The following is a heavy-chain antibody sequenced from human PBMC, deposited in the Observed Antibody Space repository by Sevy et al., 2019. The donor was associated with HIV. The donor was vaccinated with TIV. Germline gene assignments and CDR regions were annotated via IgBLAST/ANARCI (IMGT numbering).Heavy chain of an antibody. CDR3: AKDWAVAPHSGYLDS. Sequence: GGSLRLSCATSGFTFRNFGISWVRQTPGMGLEWVSFISATGLSKYYADSVKGRFIISRDNSKNMVYLQMNSPRPEDTAVYYCAKDWAVAPHSGYLDSWGRGTLVTVSS. V-gene: IGHV3-23*01. D-gene: IGHD2-15*01. CDR2: ISATGLSK. CDR1: GFTFRNFG. J-gene: IGHJ4*02.